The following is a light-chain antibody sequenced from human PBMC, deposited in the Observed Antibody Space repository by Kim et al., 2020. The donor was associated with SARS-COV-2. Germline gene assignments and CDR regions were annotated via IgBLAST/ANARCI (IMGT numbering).Light chain of an antibody. J-gene: IGKJ1*01. CDR2: KAS. CDR3: QQFNAYSAT. CDR1: QSISYW. V-gene: IGKV1-5*03. Sequence: AVVGGRVTITCRASQSISYWLAWYQQKPGKAPNLLIYKASTLVSGVPSRFSGSGSGTEFTLTISSLQPEDFATYYCQQFNAYSATFGQGTKVDIK.